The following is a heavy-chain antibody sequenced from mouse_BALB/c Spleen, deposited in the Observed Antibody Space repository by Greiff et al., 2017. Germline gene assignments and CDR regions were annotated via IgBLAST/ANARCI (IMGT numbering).Heavy chain of an antibody. V-gene: IGHV5-9-4*01. CDR1: GFTFSRYA. J-gene: IGHJ2*01. CDR3: ARGGMITAYYFDY. Sequence: EVQGVESGGGLVKPGGSLKLSCADSGFTFSRYAMSWVRQSPEKRLEWVAEISSGGIYTYYPDTVTGRFTISRDNAKNTLYLEMSSLRSEDTAMYYCARGGMITAYYFDYWGQGTTLTVSS. D-gene: IGHD2-4*01. CDR2: ISSGGIYT.